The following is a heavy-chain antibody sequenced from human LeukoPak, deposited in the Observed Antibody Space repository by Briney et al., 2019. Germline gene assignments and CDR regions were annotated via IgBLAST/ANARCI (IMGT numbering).Heavy chain of an antibody. V-gene: IGHV3-48*01. D-gene: IGHD3-16*01. Sequence: GGSLRLSCAASGFTFSTYRMNWVRQAPGKGLEWVSYISSSSSTIYYADSVKGRFTISRDNAKNSLYLQMNSLRAEDTAVYYCAREGGGYYFDYWGQGTLVTVSS. CDR1: GFTFSTYR. CDR3: AREGGGYYFDY. J-gene: IGHJ4*02. CDR2: ISSSSSTI.